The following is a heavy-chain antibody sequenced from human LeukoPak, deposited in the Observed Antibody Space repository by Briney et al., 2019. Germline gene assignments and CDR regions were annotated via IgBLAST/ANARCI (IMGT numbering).Heavy chain of an antibody. CDR1: GYTFTSYG. D-gene: IGHD4-23*01. Sequence: GASVKVSCKASGYTFTSYGISWVRQAPGQGLEWMGWISAYNGNTNYAQKLQGRVTMTTDTSTSTAYMELRSLRSDDTAVYYCARVRWGYYSYGMDVWGQGTTVTVSS. CDR3: ARVRWGYYSYGMDV. J-gene: IGHJ6*02. CDR2: ISAYNGNT. V-gene: IGHV1-18*01.